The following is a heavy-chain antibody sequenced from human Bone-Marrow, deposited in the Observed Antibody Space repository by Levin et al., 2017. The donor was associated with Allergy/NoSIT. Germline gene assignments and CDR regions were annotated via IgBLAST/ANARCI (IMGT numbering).Heavy chain of an antibody. D-gene: IGHD4-17*01. V-gene: IGHV3-23*01. J-gene: IGHJ6*03. Sequence: GGSLRLACTISGFIFADYAMNWVRQAPGRGLEWVSSLDGSSGKTHYADAVKGRFTISREYSKNTLFLQMNSLRVEDTARYYCAKAGTTVMLDYSYLDVWGEGTAVTVSS. CDR1: GFIFADYA. CDR2: LDGSSGKT. CDR3: AKAGTTVMLDYSYLDV.